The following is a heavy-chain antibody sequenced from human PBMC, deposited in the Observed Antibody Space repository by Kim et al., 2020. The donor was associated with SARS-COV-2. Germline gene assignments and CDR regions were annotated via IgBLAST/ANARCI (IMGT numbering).Heavy chain of an antibody. Sequence: GGSLRLSCAASGFTFSSYAMHWVRQAPGKGLEWVAVISYDGSNKYYADSVKGRFTISRDNSKNTLYLQMNSLRAEDTAVYYCARWDYYDSSADTTAPLVDYWGQGTLVTVSS. D-gene: IGHD3-22*01. V-gene: IGHV3-30*04. CDR2: ISYDGSNK. J-gene: IGHJ4*02. CDR3: ARWDYYDSSADTTAPLVDY. CDR1: GFTFSSYA.